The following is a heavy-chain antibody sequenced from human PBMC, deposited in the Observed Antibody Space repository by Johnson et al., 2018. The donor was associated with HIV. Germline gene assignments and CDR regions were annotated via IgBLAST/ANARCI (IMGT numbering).Heavy chain of an antibody. V-gene: IGHV3-30*04. CDR2: ISYDGRNK. J-gene: IGHJ3*01. CDR1: GFTFSSHA. Sequence: QVQLVESGGGVVRPGGYLRLSCAASGFTFSSHAIHWVRQAPGKGLEWVAVISYDGRNKHYADSVKGRFTISRDDSKNTLYLQMNSLRAEDTAVYYCAREMEMATIEGAFDRWGQGTMVTVSS. D-gene: IGHD5-24*01. CDR3: AREMEMATIEGAFDR.